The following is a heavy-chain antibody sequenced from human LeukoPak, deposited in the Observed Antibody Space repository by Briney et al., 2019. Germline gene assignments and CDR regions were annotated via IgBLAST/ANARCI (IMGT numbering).Heavy chain of an antibody. D-gene: IGHD1/OR15-1a*01. CDR2: INHSGST. V-gene: IGHV4-34*01. CDR3: ARGHTSGFEHYHYYMDF. J-gene: IGHJ6*03. Sequence: SETLSLTCAVYGGSFSGYYWSWIRQPPGKGLEWIGEINHSGSTNYNPSLKSRVTISVDTSKNQFSLKVSSVTAADTAVYYCARGHTSGFEHYHYYMDFWGKGTTVTVSS. CDR1: GGSFSGYY.